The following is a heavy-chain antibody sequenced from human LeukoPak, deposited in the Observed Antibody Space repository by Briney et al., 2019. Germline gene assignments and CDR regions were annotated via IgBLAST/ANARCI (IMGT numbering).Heavy chain of an antibody. CDR3: AGGVDTDPQY. CDR1: GDSVSSNSAA. D-gene: IGHD5-18*01. Sequence: SQTLSLTCAISGDSVSSNSAAWNWIRQSPSRGPEWLGRTYYRSKWSSNYAVSVKSRITIHPDTSKNQFSLQLNSVTPEDTAVYYCAGGVDTDPQYWGQGTLVTVSS. J-gene: IGHJ4*02. V-gene: IGHV6-1*01. CDR2: TYYRSKWSS.